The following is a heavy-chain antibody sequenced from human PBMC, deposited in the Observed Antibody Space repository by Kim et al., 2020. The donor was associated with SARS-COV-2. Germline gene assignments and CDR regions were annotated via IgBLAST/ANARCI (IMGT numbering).Heavy chain of an antibody. V-gene: IGHV3-9*01. CDR2: ISWNSGSI. Sequence: GGSLRLSCAASGFTFGDYAMHWVRQAPGKGLEWVSGISWNSGSIGYADSVKGRFTISRDNAKNSLYLQMNSLRAEDTALYYCAKGTTVTTRGAFDIWGQGTMVTVSS. D-gene: IGHD4-17*01. CDR3: AKGTTVTTRGAFDI. CDR1: GFTFGDYA. J-gene: IGHJ3*02.